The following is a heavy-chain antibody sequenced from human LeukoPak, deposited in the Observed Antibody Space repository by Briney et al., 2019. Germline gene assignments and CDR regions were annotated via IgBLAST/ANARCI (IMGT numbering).Heavy chain of an antibody. V-gene: IGHV3-33*01. D-gene: IGHD4-17*01. J-gene: IGHJ4*02. CDR2: IWYDGTNK. CDR3: ARDYGDLPARVPYFDY. Sequence: PGRSLRLSCAASGFTFSSYGMHWVRQAPGKGLEWVAIIWYDGTNKYYADSVKGRFTISRDNAKNSLYLQMKSLRDEDTAIYYCARDYGDLPARVPYFDYWGQGTLVTASS. CDR1: GFTFSSYG.